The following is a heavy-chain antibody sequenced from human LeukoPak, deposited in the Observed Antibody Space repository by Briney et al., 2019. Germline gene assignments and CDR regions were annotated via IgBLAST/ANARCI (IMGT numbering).Heavy chain of an antibody. CDR3: ARGRNYDSNTRYFDY. Sequence: GGSLRLSCAASGFTFSSYAMHWVRQAPGKGLEWVAVISCDGSNKYYADSVKGRFTISRDNSKNTLYLQMNSLRAEDTAVYYCARGRNYDSNTRYFDYWGQGTLVTVSS. CDR2: ISCDGSNK. J-gene: IGHJ4*02. V-gene: IGHV3-30*04. D-gene: IGHD3-16*01. CDR1: GFTFSSYA.